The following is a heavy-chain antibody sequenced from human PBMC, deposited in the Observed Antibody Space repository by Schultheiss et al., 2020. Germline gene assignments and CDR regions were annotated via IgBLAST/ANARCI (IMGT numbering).Heavy chain of an antibody. CDR3: VRDSSGSY. CDR1: GFTFSSYS. D-gene: IGHD6-19*01. J-gene: IGHJ4*02. V-gene: IGHV3-74*01. CDR2: ISADGSIT. Sequence: GGSLRLSCAASGFTFSSYSMNWVRQAPGKGLMGVAQISADGSITNYADPVKGRFTISRDNAKNTLYLQVNSLRAEDTAVYYCVRDSSGSYWGQGTLVTVSS.